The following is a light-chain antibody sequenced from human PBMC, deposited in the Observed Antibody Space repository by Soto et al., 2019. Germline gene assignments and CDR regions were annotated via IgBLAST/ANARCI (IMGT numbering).Light chain of an antibody. J-gene: IGLJ1*01. CDR1: SSNIGSNY. V-gene: IGLV1-40*01. CDR3: QSYDSSLSAYV. Sequence: QSVVTQPPSASGTPGQTVTISCSGSSSNIGSNYVYWYQQLPGTAPKLLIYGNSNRPSGVPDRFSGSKSGTSASLAITGLQAEDEADYYCQSYDSSLSAYVFGTGTKLTVL. CDR2: GNS.